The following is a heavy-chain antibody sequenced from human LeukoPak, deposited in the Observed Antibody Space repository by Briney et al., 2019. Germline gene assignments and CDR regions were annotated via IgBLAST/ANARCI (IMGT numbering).Heavy chain of an antibody. CDR2: ISYDGSNK. V-gene: IGHV3-30*18. CDR3: AKDLLAYYYGSGSYYNHPCYYGMDV. J-gene: IGHJ6*02. Sequence: GGSLRLSCAASGFTFSSYGMHWVRQAPGKGLEWVAVISYDGSNKYYADSVKGRFTISRDNSKNTLYLQMNSLRAEDTAVYYCAKDLLAYYYGSGSYYNHPCYYGMDVWGQGTTVTVSS. CDR1: GFTFSSYG. D-gene: IGHD3-10*01.